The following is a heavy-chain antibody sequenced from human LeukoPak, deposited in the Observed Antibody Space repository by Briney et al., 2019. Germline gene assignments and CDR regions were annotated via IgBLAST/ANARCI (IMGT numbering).Heavy chain of an antibody. D-gene: IGHD5-12*01. CDR1: GGPFIDHF. V-gene: IGHV4-34*01. CDR3: ARLVATNWYFDV. Sequence: SETLSLTCAVYGGPFIDHFWSWVRQSPGKGLEWIGYIYHSGSTYYNPSLKSRVTISVDTSKNYFSLKLSSVTAADTAVYYCARLVATNWYFDVWGRGTPVTVSA. CDR2: IYHSGST. J-gene: IGHJ2*01.